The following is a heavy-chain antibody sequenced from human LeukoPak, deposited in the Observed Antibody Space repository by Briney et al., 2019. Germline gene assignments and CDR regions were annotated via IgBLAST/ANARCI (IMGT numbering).Heavy chain of an antibody. CDR3: AEDRYSSSWIDY. CDR1: GFTFSSYG. D-gene: IGHD6-13*01. J-gene: IGHJ4*02. V-gene: IGHV3-30*02. Sequence: GGSLRLSCAASGFTFSSYGMHWVRQAPGKGLEWVAFIRYDGSNKYYADSVKGRFTISRDNSKNTLYLQMNSLRAEDTAVYYCAEDRYSSSWIDYWGQGTLVTVSS. CDR2: IRYDGSNK.